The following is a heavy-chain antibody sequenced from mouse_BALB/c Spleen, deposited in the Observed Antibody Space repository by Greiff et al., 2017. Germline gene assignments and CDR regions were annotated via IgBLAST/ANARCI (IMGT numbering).Heavy chain of an antibody. CDR1: GFTFSSYA. J-gene: IGHJ2*01. V-gene: IGHV5-6-5*01. D-gene: IGHD1-1*02. Sequence: EVQVVESGGGLVKPGGSLKLSCAASGFTFSSYAMSWVRQTPEKRLEWVASISSGGSTYYPDSVKGRFTIFRDNARNILYLQMSSLRSEDTAMCYCARGTVARKGGLYFDYWGQGTTLTVSS. CDR3: ARGTVARKGGLYFDY. CDR2: ISSGGST.